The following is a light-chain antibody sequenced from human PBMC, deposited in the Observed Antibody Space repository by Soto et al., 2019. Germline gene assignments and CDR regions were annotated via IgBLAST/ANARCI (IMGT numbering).Light chain of an antibody. Sequence: EVVMTQSPATLSASPGERVILSCRASQNIGSNLAWYQQRPGQAPRLLMYGASTRATETPARFSGSGSATDFTLTISSLQSEDFAVYYCQQYGNWPPWTFGPGTRVEIK. CDR2: GAS. CDR1: QNIGSN. J-gene: IGKJ1*01. V-gene: IGKV3-15*01. CDR3: QQYGNWPPWT.